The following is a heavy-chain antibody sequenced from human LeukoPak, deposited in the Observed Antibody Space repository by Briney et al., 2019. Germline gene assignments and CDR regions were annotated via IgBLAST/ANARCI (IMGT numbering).Heavy chain of an antibody. CDR1: GFTFSRYA. J-gene: IGHJ6*03. CDR2: IDGSGGAI. D-gene: IGHD3-10*01. Sequence: GGSLRLSCGASGFTFSRYAMSWVRQAPGKGLQWVSQIDGSGGAIYYADSVRGRFAISRDNSKNTLFLQMNSLRAEDTAVYYCARVLSGRGSLYDYYYYMDVWGKGTTVTISS. V-gene: IGHV3-23*01. CDR3: ARVLSGRGSLYDYYYYMDV.